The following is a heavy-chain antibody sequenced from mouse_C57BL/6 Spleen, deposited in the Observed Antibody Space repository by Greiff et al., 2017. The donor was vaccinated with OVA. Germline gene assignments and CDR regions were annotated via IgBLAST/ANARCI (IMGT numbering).Heavy chain of an antibody. Sequence: QVQLQQSGPELVKPGASVKISCKASGYAFSSSWMNWVKQRPGKGLEWIGRIYPGDGDTNYNGKFKGKATLTADKSSSTAYMQLSSLTSEDSAVYCCARLGTDYYAMDYWGQGTSVTVSA. CDR1: GYAFSSSW. J-gene: IGHJ4*01. V-gene: IGHV1-82*01. D-gene: IGHD4-1*01. CDR3: ARLGTDYYAMDY. CDR2: IYPGDGDT.